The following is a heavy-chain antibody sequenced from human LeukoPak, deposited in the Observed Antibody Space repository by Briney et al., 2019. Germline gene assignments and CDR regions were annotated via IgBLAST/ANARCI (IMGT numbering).Heavy chain of an antibody. CDR2: INPSGGST. J-gene: IGHJ6*02. CDR3: ALTYYDFWSGYSGMDV. V-gene: IGHV1-46*01. Sequence: ASVKVSCKASGYTFTSYYMHWVRQAPGQGLEWMGIINPSGGSTSYTQKFQGRVTMTRDTSTSTVYMELSSLRSEDTAVYYCALTYYDFWSGYSGMDVWGQGTTVTVSS. CDR1: GYTFTSYY. D-gene: IGHD3-3*01.